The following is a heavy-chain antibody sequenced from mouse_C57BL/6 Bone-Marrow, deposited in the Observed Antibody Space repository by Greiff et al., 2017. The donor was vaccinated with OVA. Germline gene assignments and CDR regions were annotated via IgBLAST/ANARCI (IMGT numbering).Heavy chain of an antibody. CDR3: ARWGYSGSSYAMDY. CDR2: IYPGGGYT. Sequence: LQESGAELVRPGTSVKMSCKASGYTFTNYWIGWAKQRPGHGLEWIGDIYPGGGYTNYNEKFKGKATLNADKSSSTAYMQFSSLTSEDSAIYYCARWGYSGSSYAMDYWGQRTSVTVSS. J-gene: IGHJ4*01. CDR1: GYTFTNYW. D-gene: IGHD1-1*01. V-gene: IGHV1-63*01.